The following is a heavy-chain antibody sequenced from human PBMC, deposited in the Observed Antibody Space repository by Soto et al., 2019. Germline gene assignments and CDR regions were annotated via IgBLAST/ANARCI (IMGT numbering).Heavy chain of an antibody. CDR3: ARDQSGIGWYVDWFGP. J-gene: IGHJ5*02. D-gene: IGHD6-19*01. V-gene: IGHV1-3*01. Sequence: ASVKVSCTASGYTLNSHAIHWMRQAPGQRLEWMGWINAGNGNTYYSEKFKGRVSLTRDTVATTVYMELTSLTSEDTGVYYCARDQSGIGWYVDWFGPWGQGTLVTVSS. CDR2: INAGNGNT. CDR1: GYTLNSHA.